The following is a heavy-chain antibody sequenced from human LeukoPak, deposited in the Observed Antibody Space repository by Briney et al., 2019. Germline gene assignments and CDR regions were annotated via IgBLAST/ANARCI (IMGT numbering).Heavy chain of an antibody. CDR1: GFTFSTYA. CDR3: AKNEGLRLGELSSNLDY. CDR2: INNSGGNT. J-gene: IGHJ4*02. V-gene: IGHV3-23*01. D-gene: IGHD3-16*02. Sequence: GGSLRLSCAASGFTFSTYAMSWVRQAPGKGLEWVSTINNSGGNTYYADSVKGRFTISRDNSKNTLYLQMTSLRAEDTAVYYCAKNEGLRLGELSSNLDYWGQGTLVTVSS.